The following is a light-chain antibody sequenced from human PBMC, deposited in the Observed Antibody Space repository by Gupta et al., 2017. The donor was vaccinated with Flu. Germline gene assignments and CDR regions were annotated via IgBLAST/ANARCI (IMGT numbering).Light chain of an antibody. J-gene: IGLJ2*01. CDR1: IHRKSY. Sequence: TVRITSQGDIHRKSYACCYQQQPAQATPILIYDNKIRRSGIPDRFSCSTSCDTAAVITTAAQEEDEADYYYNHPDNTNNNHLVFGGGTKLTVL. CDR2: DNK. CDR3: NHPDNTNNNHLV. V-gene: IGLV3-19*01.